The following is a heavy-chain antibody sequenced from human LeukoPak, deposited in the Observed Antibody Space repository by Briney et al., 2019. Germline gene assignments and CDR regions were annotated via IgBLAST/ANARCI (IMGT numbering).Heavy chain of an antibody. CDR3: ARDIGFYYYYYCMDV. V-gene: IGHV1-46*01. CDR2: INPSGGST. D-gene: IGHD2-15*01. Sequence: ASVKVSCKASGYTFTSYYMHWVRQAPGQGLEWMGIINPSGGSTSYAQKFQGRVTMTRDMSTSTVYMELSSLRSEDTAVYYCARDIGFYYYYYCMDVWGKGTTVTVSS. J-gene: IGHJ6*03. CDR1: GYTFTSYY.